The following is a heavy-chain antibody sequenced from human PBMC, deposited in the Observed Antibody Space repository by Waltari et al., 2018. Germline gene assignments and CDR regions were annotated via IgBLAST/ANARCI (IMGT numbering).Heavy chain of an antibody. CDR2: ISYDGSNK. CDR1: GFTFSNSA. Sequence: QVQLVESGGGVVQPGMYLSLYCAASGFTFSNSAMNRVRQAPGKGMGWVAVISYDGSNKYYADSVKGRFTISRDNSKNTLYLQMNSLRAEDTAVYYCARDICSGTSCPDTYYYYYMDVWGKGTTVTVSS. CDR3: ARDICSGTSCPDTYYYYYMDV. V-gene: IGHV3-30*04. J-gene: IGHJ6*03. D-gene: IGHD2-2*01.